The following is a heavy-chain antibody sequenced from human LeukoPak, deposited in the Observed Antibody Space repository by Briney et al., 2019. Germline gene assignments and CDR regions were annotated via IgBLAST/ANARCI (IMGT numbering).Heavy chain of an antibody. CDR2: INHSGST. CDR3: ARRPEGGAFDI. D-gene: IGHD2-15*01. Sequence: PSETLSLTCAVYGGSFSGYYWSWIRQPPGKGLEWIGEINHSGSTNYNPSLKSRVTISVDTSKNQFSLKLSSVTAADTAVYYCARRPEGGAFDIWGQGTMVTVSS. CDR1: GGSFSGYY. J-gene: IGHJ3*02. V-gene: IGHV4-34*01.